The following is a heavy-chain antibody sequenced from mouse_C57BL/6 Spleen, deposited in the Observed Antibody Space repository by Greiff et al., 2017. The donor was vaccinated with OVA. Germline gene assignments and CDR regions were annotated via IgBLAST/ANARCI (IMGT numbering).Heavy chain of an antibody. CDR1: GYTFTDYY. Sequence: EVQLQQSGPELVKPGASVKISCKASGYTFTDYYMNWVKQSHGKSLEWIGDINPNNGGTSYNQKFKGKATLTVDKSSSTAYMELRSLTSEDSAVYYCARALITTVDYYAMDYWGQGTSVTVSS. D-gene: IGHD1-1*01. V-gene: IGHV1-26*01. CDR3: ARALITTVDYYAMDY. J-gene: IGHJ4*01. CDR2: INPNNGGT.